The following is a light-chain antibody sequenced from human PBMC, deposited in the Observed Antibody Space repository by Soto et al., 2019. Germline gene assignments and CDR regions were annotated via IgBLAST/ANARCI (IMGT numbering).Light chain of an antibody. J-gene: IGLJ2*01. CDR1: SSDIGAFNY. CDR2: GVA. V-gene: IGLV2-14*01. CDR3: SSYTVTTTLVV. Sequence: QSALTHPASVSGSPGQSVTISCTGTSSDIGAFNYVSWYQHHPGKAPKLMIYGVANRPSGASNRFSGSKSGNTASLTISGLQAEEEASYYCSSYTVTTTLVVFGGGTQLTVL.